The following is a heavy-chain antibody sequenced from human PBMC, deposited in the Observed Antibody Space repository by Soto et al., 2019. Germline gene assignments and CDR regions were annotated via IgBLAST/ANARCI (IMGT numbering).Heavy chain of an antibody. Sequence: ASVKVSCKASGYTFTSYAIHWVRQAPGQRLEWMGWINAGNGNTKYSQKNQGRVNITSDTSAYTAYMYLSGLKSEDTAFFFCARDLVPINSSGWYGNFDYWGQGTLVTVSS. V-gene: IGHV1-3*01. J-gene: IGHJ4*02. CDR1: GYTFTSYA. CDR3: ARDLVPINSSGWYGNFDY. D-gene: IGHD6-19*01. CDR2: INAGNGNT.